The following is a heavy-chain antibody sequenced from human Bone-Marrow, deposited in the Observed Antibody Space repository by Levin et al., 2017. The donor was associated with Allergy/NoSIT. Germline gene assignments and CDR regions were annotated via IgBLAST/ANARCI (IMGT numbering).Heavy chain of an antibody. V-gene: IGHV2-5*02. CDR2: IYWDDDK. CDR3: AHSFSSSWRTYYWYFDL. D-gene: IGHD6-13*01. J-gene: IGHJ2*01. CDR1: GFSLSTSGVG. Sequence: SGPTLVKPTQTLTLTCTFSGFSLSTSGVGVGWIRQPPGKALEWLALIYWDDDKRYSPSLKSRLTITKDTSKNQVVLTMTNMDPVDTATYYCAHSFSSSWRTYYWYFDLWGRGTLVTVSS.